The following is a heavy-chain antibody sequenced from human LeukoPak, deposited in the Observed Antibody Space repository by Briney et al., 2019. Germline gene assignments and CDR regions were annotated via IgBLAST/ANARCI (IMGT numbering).Heavy chain of an antibody. J-gene: IGHJ4*02. CDR3: ASRGSIEAAGYYFDY. Sequence: ASVKVSCKASGYTFTGYYMHWVRQAPGQGLEWMGWINPNSGGTNYAQKFQGRVTMTRDTSISTAYMELSRLRSDDTAVYYCASRGSIEAAGYYFDYWGQGTLVTVSS. CDR2: INPNSGGT. CDR1: GYTFTGYY. D-gene: IGHD6-13*01. V-gene: IGHV1-2*02.